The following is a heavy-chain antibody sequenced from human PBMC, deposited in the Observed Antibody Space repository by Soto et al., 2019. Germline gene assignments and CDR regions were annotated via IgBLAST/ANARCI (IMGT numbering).Heavy chain of an antibody. J-gene: IGHJ6*02. CDR2: INHSGST. V-gene: IGHV4-34*01. CDR1: GWSFSGYY. D-gene: IGHD2-2*01. Sequence: WETLSPTCAGYGWSFSGYYWIWILQPPGNGLECIGEINHSGSTNYNPSLKSRVTISVDTSKNQFSLKLSSVTAADTAVYYCARERTDCSSTSCYLSYYYGMDVWGQGTTVTVSS. CDR3: ARERTDCSSTSCYLSYYYGMDV.